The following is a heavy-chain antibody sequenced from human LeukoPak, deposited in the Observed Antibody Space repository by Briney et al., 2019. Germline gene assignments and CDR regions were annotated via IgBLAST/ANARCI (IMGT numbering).Heavy chain of an antibody. CDR1: GGSISSSSYY. CDR2: IYYSGST. D-gene: IGHD6-19*01. V-gene: IGHV4-39*07. CDR3: ATGLGIAVAGDDAFDI. J-gene: IGHJ3*02. Sequence: PSETLSLTCTVSGGSISSSSYYWGWIRQPPGKGLEWIGSIYYSGSTYYNPSLKSRVTISVDTSKNQFSLKLSSVTAADTAVYYCATGLGIAVAGDDAFDIWGQGTMVTVSS.